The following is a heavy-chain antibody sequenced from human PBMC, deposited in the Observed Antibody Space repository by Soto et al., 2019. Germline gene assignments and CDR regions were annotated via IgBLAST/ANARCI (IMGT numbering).Heavy chain of an antibody. CDR2: ISYDGSNK. J-gene: IGHJ4*02. V-gene: IGHV3-30*03. Sequence: QVQLVESGGGVVQPGRSLRLSCAASGFTFSSYGMHWVRQAPGKGLEWVAVISYDGSNKYYADSVKGRFTISRDNSKNPLYLQMNSLRAEDTAVYYCTTKGSGSYSPTRFDYWGQGTLVTVSS. CDR3: TTKGSGSYSPTRFDY. CDR1: GFTFSSYG. D-gene: IGHD3-10*01.